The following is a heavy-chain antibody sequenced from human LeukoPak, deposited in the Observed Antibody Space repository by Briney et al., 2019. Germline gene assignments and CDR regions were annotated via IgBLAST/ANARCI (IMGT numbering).Heavy chain of an antibody. CDR3: ARDCGGDCYSSQDFDY. CDR1: GYTFTGYY. Sequence: ASVKVSCKASGYTFTGYYMHWVRQAPGQGLEWMGRINPNSGGTNYAQKFQGRVTMTRDTSISTAYMELSRLRSDDTAVYYCARDCGGDCYSSQDFDYWGQGTLVTASS. J-gene: IGHJ4*02. CDR2: INPNSGGT. D-gene: IGHD2-21*02. V-gene: IGHV1-2*06.